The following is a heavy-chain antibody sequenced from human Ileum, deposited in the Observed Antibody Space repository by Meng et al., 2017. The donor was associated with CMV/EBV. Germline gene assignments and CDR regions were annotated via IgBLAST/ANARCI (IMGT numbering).Heavy chain of an antibody. J-gene: IGHJ4*02. CDR2: IIPMFRTP. Sequence: SVKVSCKASGGTFSNCAISWVRQAPGQGLEWMGGIIPMFRTPDCAQRFQGRVTIITDESTSTAYMELSSLRSEDTALYYCARDAYYDFWSGHKDYWGQGTLVTVSS. CDR3: ARDAYYDFWSGHKDY. CDR1: GGTFSNCA. D-gene: IGHD3-3*01. V-gene: IGHV1-69*05.